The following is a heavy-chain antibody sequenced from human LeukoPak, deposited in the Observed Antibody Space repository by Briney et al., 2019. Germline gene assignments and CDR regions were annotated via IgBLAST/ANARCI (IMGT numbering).Heavy chain of an antibody. D-gene: IGHD3-3*01. J-gene: IGHJ5*02. CDR1: GGSISSGGYY. CDR2: IYYSGST. CDR3: AREGNYDFWNWFDP. V-gene: IGHV4-31*03. Sequence: SETLSLTCTVSGGSISSGGYYWSWIRQHPGKGLEWIGYIYYSGSTYYNPSLKSRVTISVDTSKNQFSLKLNSVTAADTAVYYCAREGNYDFWNWFDPWGQGTLVTVSS.